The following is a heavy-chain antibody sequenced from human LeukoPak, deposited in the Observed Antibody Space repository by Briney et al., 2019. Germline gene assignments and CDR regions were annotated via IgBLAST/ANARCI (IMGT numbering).Heavy chain of an antibody. Sequence: GGSLRLSCAASGFILNHYGMNWVRQAPGKGLEWVSYISSRSTTTHYADSVKGRFTISEDNGKNSLFLQMTSLRDEDTAVYYCAKDLYDSSGSDAFDIWGQGTMVTVSS. CDR1: GFILNHYG. CDR3: AKDLYDSSGSDAFDI. J-gene: IGHJ3*02. V-gene: IGHV3-48*02. CDR2: ISSRSTTT. D-gene: IGHD3-22*01.